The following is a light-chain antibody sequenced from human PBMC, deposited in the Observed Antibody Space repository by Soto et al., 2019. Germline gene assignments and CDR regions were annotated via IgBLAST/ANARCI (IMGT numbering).Light chain of an antibody. CDR2: DNN. V-gene: IGLV1-51*01. Sequence: QSVLTQPPSVSAAPGQKVTISCSGSSSNIGNNYVSWYQQLPGTAPKLLIYDNNKRPSGIPDRFSGSKSGTSATLGITGLQTGDEAYYYCGTLDSSLSAVFGGGTKLTVL. J-gene: IGLJ2*01. CDR3: GTLDSSLSAV. CDR1: SSNIGNNY.